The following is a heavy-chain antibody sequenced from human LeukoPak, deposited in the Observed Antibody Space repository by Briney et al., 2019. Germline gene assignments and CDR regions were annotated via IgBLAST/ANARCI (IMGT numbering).Heavy chain of an antibody. Sequence: PSETLSLTCTVSGGSISSSSYYWGWIRQPPGKGLEWIGSIYYSGSTYYNPSHKSRVTISVDTSKNQFSLKLSSVTAADTAVYYCARDCCGYRSWFDPWGQGTLVTVSS. V-gene: IGHV4-39*07. CDR1: GGSISSSSYY. J-gene: IGHJ5*02. CDR2: IYYSGST. D-gene: IGHD6-25*01. CDR3: ARDCCGYRSWFDP.